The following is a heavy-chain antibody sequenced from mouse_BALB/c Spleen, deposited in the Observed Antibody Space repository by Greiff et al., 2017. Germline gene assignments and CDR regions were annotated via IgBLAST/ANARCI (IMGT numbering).Heavy chain of an antibody. Sequence: EVMLVESGGGLVKPGGSQKLSCAASGFTFSSYTMSWVRQTPEKRLEWVATISSGGSYTYYPDSVKGRFTISRDNAKNTLYLQMSSLKSEDTAMYYCTRDTLYYGSSSAWFAYWGQGTLVTVSA. CDR1: GFTFSSYT. J-gene: IGHJ3*01. CDR2: ISSGGSYT. D-gene: IGHD1-1*01. CDR3: TRDTLYYGSSSAWFAY. V-gene: IGHV5-6-4*01.